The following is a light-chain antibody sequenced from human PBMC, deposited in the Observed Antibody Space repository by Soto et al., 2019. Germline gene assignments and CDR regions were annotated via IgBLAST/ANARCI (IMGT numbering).Light chain of an antibody. J-gene: IGLJ3*02. CDR2: EVS. Sequence: QSALTQPASVSGSPGQSITISCTGTSSDVGSYNLVSWYQHHPGKAPTVMIYEVSKRPSGVSNRFSGSKSGNTASLTISGLQAEDEADYYCCSYAGSSTTHYGVFGGGTKLTVL. CDR3: CSYAGSSTTHYGV. CDR1: SSDVGSYNL. V-gene: IGLV2-23*02.